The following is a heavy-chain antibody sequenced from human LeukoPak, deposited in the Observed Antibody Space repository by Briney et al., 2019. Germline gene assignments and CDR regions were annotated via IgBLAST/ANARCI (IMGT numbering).Heavy chain of an antibody. CDR2: IDNDGWPT. Sequence: QPGGSLRLSCAASGFTFTSYEMNWVRQAPGKGLERISYIDNDGWPTYYADSVKGRFTITRDNAKSSLYLQMDSLTVEDTAVYYCARDLIGWSLDPWGQGTLVTVSS. CDR1: GFTFTSYE. D-gene: IGHD2-2*03. V-gene: IGHV3-48*03. CDR3: ARDLIGWSLDP. J-gene: IGHJ5*02.